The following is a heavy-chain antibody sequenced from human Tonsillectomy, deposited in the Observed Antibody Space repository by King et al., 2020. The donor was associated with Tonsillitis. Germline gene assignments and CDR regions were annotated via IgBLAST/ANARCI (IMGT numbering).Heavy chain of an antibody. CDR1: GFTFGDYA. V-gene: IGHV3-49*04. CDR3: TRDIFDS. CDR2: IRSKAYGGTT. J-gene: IGHJ4*02. Sequence: VQLVESGGGLVQPGRSLRLSCTASGFTFGDYAMSWVRQAPGKGLEWVGFIRSKAYGGTTEYAAYVKGRFTISRDDSKNIAYLQMNSLKTEDTALYYCTRDIFDSWGQGTLVTVSS.